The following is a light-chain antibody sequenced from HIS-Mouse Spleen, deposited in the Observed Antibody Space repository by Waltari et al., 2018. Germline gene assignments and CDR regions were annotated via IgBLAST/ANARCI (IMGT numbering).Light chain of an antibody. CDR2: EGS. CDR3: CSYAGSSTLV. CDR1: ISEVRCYTL. V-gene: IGLV2-23*01. Sequence: QSALTQPASVSGSPGPSITIPCTRTISEVRCYTLLPWYQQHPGKAPKLMIYEGSKRPSGVSHRFSGSKSGNTASLTISGLQAEDEADYYCCSYAGSSTLVFGGGTKLTVL. J-gene: IGLJ3*02.